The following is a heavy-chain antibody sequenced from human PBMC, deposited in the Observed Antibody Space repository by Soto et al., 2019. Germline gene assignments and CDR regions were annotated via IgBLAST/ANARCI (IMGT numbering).Heavy chain of an antibody. CDR3: PRELGTSWSPYYYYYPRNV. Sequence: SQTLSLTCAISGGSVSSNNAAWTWIRQSPWRGLEWLGRTYYRSTWNDDYAVSLKGRITINPDTSKNQFSLQLNSVTPEDTAVYYCPRELGTSWSPYYYYYPRNVWAKGPTVTVAS. CDR2: TYYRSTWND. D-gene: IGHD6-13*01. J-gene: IGHJ6*03. CDR1: GGSVSSNNAA. V-gene: IGHV6-1*01.